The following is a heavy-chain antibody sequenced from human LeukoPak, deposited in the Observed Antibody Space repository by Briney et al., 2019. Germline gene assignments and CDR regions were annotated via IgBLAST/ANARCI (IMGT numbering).Heavy chain of an antibody. V-gene: IGHV1-18*01. CDR2: ISAYNGNT. CDR1: GYTFTSYG. CDR3: ARDLVWFGELFPFDP. J-gene: IGHJ5*02. Sequence: ASVKVSCKASGYTFTSYGISWVRQAPGQGLEWMGWISAYNGNTNYAQKLQGRVTMTTDTSTSTAYMELRNLRSDDTAVYYCARDLVWFGELFPFDPGGQGTLVTVS. D-gene: IGHD3-10*01.